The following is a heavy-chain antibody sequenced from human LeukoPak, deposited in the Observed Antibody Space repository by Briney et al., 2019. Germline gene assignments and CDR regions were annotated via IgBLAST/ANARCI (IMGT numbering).Heavy chain of an antibody. J-gene: IGHJ3*02. D-gene: IGHD1-26*01. V-gene: IGHV3-9*01. CDR3: AKDSQYSGSYHDAFDI. Sequence: GGSLRLSCAASGFTFDDYAMHWVRQAPGKGLEWVSGISWNSGSIGYADSVKGRFTISRDNAKNTLYLQMNSLRAEDTALYYCAKDSQYSGSYHDAFDIWGQGTMVTVSS. CDR2: ISWNSGSI. CDR1: GFTFDDYA.